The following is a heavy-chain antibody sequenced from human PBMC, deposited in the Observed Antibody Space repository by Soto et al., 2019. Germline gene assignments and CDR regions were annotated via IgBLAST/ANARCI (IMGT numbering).Heavy chain of an antibody. D-gene: IGHD3-16*01. CDR2: IMSDGSGT. V-gene: IGHV3-74*01. CDR3: TRSRGSGGVEYNMDV. J-gene: IGHJ6*02. CDR1: GFTFSSYW. Sequence: EVQLVESGGGLVQPGGSLRLSCAASGFTFSSYWMHWVRQGPGEGLVWVSRIMSDGSGTTYADSVKGRFTISRDNAKNTLYLQMNSLRAEYTAVYHCTRSRGSGGVEYNMDVWGQGTTVTVCS.